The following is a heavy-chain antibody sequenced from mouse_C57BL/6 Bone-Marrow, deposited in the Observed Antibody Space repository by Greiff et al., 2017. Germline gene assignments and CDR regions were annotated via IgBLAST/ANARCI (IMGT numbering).Heavy chain of an antibody. CDR3: ARGGSSFFDY. Sequence: QVQLQQPGAELVRPGSSVKLSCKASGYTFTSYWMDWVKQRPGQGPEWIGNIYPSDSETHYNQKFKDKATLTVDKSSSTAYMQLSSLTSEDSAVYYGARGGSSFFDYWGQGTTLTVSS. V-gene: IGHV1-61*01. CDR2: IYPSDSET. D-gene: IGHD1-1*01. J-gene: IGHJ2*01. CDR1: GYTFTSYW.